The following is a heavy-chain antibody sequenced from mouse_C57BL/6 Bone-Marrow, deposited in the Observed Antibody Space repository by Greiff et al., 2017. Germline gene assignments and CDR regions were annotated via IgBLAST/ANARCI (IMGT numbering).Heavy chain of an antibody. Sequence: VQLQQSGAELVRPGSSVKMSCKTSGYTFTSYGINWVKQRPGQGLEWIGYIYIGNGYTEYNEKFKGKATLTSDTSSSTAYMQLSSLTSADSAIYCCARYYYGSRYYFDYWGQGTTLTVSS. V-gene: IGHV1-58*01. D-gene: IGHD1-1*01. J-gene: IGHJ2*01. CDR2: IYIGNGYT. CDR1: GYTFTSYG. CDR3: ARYYYGSRYYFDY.